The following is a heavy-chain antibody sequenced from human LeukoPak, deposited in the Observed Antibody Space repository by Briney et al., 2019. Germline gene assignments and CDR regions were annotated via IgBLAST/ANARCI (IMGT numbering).Heavy chain of an antibody. J-gene: IGHJ4*02. CDR1: GGSISSYY. Sequence: SETLSLTCTVSGGSISSYYWSWIRQPPGKGLEWIGYIYYSGSTNYNPSLKSRVTISVDTSKNQFSLKLSSVTAADTAVYYCARAHPHSDYWGQGTLVTVSS. CDR2: IYYSGST. V-gene: IGHV4-59*01. CDR3: ARAHPHSDY.